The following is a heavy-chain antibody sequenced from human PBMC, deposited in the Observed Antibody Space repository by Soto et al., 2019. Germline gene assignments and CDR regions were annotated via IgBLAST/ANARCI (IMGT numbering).Heavy chain of an antibody. D-gene: IGHD3-3*01. CDR1: CGSVSSGSYY. V-gene: IGHV4-61*01. Sequence: PSETLSLTCTVSCGSVSSGSYYWSWIRQPPGKGLEWIGYIYYSGSTNYNPSLKSRVTISVDTSKNQFSLKLSSVTAADTAVYYCARESYYDFWSGLDYWGQGTLVTVSS. J-gene: IGHJ4*02. CDR3: ARESYYDFWSGLDY. CDR2: IYYSGST.